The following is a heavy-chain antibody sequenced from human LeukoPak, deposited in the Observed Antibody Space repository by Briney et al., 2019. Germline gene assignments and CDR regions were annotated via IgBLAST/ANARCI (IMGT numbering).Heavy chain of an antibody. V-gene: IGHV3-74*01. D-gene: IGHD1-7*01. CDR3: ARALYNWNYGALGAFDI. J-gene: IGHJ3*02. CDR1: GFTFSSYW. CDR2: ITSDGSST. Sequence: GGSLRLSCAASGFTFSSYWMHWVRQAPGKGLVWVSRITSDGSSTSYADSVKGRFTISRDNAKNTLYLQMNSLRAEDTAVYYCARALYNWNYGALGAFDIWGQGTMVTVSS.